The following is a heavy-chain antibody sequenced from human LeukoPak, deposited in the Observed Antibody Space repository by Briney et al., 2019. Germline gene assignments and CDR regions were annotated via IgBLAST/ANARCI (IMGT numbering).Heavy chain of an antibody. V-gene: IGHV3-53*01. CDR1: GFTVNSDY. D-gene: IGHD1-26*01. J-gene: IGHJ4*02. CDR2: MYSGGST. Sequence: GGSLRLSCAASGFTVNSDYMSWVRRAPGKGLEWVSVMYSGGSTYYADSVKGRFTISRDISKNTLYLQMNSLRAEDTAVYYCAKGKRGNYDYWGQGALVTVSS. CDR3: AKGKRGNYDY.